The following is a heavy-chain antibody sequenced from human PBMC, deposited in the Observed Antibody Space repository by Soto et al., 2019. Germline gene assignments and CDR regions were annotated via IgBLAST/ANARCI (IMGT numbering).Heavy chain of an antibody. CDR2: ISSSSSTI. J-gene: IGHJ6*02. CDR1: GFTFSSYS. V-gene: IGHV3-48*02. Sequence: GGSLRLSCAASGFTFSSYSMNWVRQAPGKGLEWVSYISSSSSTIYYADSVKGRFTISRDNAKNSLYLQMNSLRDEDTAVYYCAGNGGRSGSYYKLYYYGMDVWGQGTTVTVSS. CDR3: AGNGGRSGSYYKLYYYGMDV. D-gene: IGHD3-10*01.